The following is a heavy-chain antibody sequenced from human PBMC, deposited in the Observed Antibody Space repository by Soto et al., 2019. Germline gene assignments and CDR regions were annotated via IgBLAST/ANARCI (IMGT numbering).Heavy chain of an antibody. Sequence: SVKVSCKASGGTFSSYAISWVRQAPGQGLEWMGGIIPIFGTANYAQKFQGRVTITADESTSTAYMELSSLRSEDTAVYYCARSRFLEWYVPYGMDVWGQGTTVTVSS. CDR2: IIPIFGTA. CDR3: ARSRFLEWYVPYGMDV. CDR1: GGTFSSYA. D-gene: IGHD3-3*01. V-gene: IGHV1-69*13. J-gene: IGHJ6*02.